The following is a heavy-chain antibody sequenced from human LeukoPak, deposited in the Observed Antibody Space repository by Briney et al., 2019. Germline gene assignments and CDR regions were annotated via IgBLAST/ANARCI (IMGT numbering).Heavy chain of an antibody. CDR2: ISHSRSIV. CDR1: GFSFGDYS. D-gene: IGHD6-19*01. V-gene: IGHV3-48*02. CDR3: ARDRGWAFET. J-gene: IGHJ3*02. Sequence: PGGSVRLSCAASGFSFGDYSMYWVRQAPGKGPVGVSCISHSRSIVSYADSVKGRFTISRDNANNSVYLQMNSLRDEDTAVYYCARDRGWAFETGGQGTMVTVSS.